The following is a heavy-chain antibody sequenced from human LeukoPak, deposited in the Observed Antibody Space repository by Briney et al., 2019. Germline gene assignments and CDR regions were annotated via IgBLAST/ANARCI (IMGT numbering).Heavy chain of an antibody. CDR3: ARGRDGYNYRIVDY. V-gene: IGHV1-18*01. CDR1: GYTFTSYG. J-gene: IGHJ4*02. Sequence: ASVKVSCKASGYTFTSYGISWVRQAPGQGLEWMGGISGYSGSTNYAQKFQGRVTMTTDTSTTTAYMQLTSLRSDDTAVYYCARGRDGYNYRIVDYWGQGTLVTVSS. D-gene: IGHD5-24*01. CDR2: ISGYSGST.